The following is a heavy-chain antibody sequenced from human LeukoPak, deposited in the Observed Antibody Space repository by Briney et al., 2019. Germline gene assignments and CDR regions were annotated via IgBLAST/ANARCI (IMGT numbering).Heavy chain of an antibody. CDR2: INPNSGGT. CDR3: ARVRGGMIVVVFDY. D-gene: IGHD3-22*01. V-gene: IGHV1-2*02. CDR1: GYTFTGYY. Sequence: ASVKVSCKASGYTFTGYYMHWVRQDPGQGLEWMGWINPNSGGTNYAQKFQGRVTMTRDTSISTAYMELSRLRSDDTAVYYCARVRGGMIVVVFDYWGQGTLVTVSS. J-gene: IGHJ4*02.